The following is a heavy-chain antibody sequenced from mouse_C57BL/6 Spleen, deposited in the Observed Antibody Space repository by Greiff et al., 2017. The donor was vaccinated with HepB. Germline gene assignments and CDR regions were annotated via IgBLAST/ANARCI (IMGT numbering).Heavy chain of an antibody. CDR2: FYPGSGSI. Sequence: VKLMESGAELVKPGASVKLSCKASGYTFTEYTIHWVKQRSGQGLEWIGWFYPGSGSIKYNEKFKDKATLTADKSSSTVYMELSRLTSEDSAVYFCARHGGNDYDGGNYFDYWGQGTTLTVSS. CDR3: ARHGGNDYDGGNYFDY. CDR1: GYTFTEYT. V-gene: IGHV1-62-2*01. J-gene: IGHJ2*01. D-gene: IGHD2-4*01.